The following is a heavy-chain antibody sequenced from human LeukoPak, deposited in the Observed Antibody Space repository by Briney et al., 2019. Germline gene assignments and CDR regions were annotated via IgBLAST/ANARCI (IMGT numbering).Heavy chain of an antibody. CDR2: INSDGSST. Sequence: GGSLRLSCAASGFTFSSYWMHWVRQAPGKGLVWVSRINSDGSSTSYADSVKGRFTISRDNAKNTLYLQMNSLRPEDTAVYYCARDYYGSGSPNWFDPWGQGTLVTVSS. J-gene: IGHJ5*02. CDR1: GFTFSSYW. D-gene: IGHD3-10*01. V-gene: IGHV3-74*01. CDR3: ARDYYGSGSPNWFDP.